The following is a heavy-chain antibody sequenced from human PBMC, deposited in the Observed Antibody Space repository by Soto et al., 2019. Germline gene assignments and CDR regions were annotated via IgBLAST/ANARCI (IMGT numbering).Heavy chain of an antibody. CDR1: GFSFGYYW. J-gene: IGHJ3*01. Sequence: PGGSLRLSCAASGFSFGYYWMSWVRQAPGKGLEWVATIKFDSSERKYVDSVKGRFTLSRDNAKNSLYLQMNSLTAEDTAIYYCATTVTTFGAFDVWGQGTMVTVSS. V-gene: IGHV3-7*01. D-gene: IGHD4-4*01. CDR2: IKFDSSER. CDR3: ATTVTTFGAFDV.